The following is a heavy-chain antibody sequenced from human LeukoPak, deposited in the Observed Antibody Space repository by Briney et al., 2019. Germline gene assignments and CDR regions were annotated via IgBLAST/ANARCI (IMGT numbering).Heavy chain of an antibody. CDR3: ARGGYCSGGSCYSFAPHFDY. D-gene: IGHD2-15*01. CDR2: IIPIFGTA. V-gene: IGHV1-69*13. J-gene: IGHJ4*02. Sequence: SVTVSCKASGGTFSSYAISWVRQAPGQGLEWMGGIIPIFGTANYAQKFQGRVTITADESTSTAYMELSSLRSEDTAVYYCARGGYCSGGSCYSFAPHFDYWGQGTLVTVSS. CDR1: GGTFSSYA.